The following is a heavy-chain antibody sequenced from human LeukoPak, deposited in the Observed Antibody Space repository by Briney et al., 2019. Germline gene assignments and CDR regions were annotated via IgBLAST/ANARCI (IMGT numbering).Heavy chain of an antibody. J-gene: IGHJ4*02. V-gene: IGHV3-74*01. CDR3: TRSGDGDFDY. Sequence: PGGSLRLSCAASGFILSAYWMHWVRQGPGKGLVWVSHIIGDGSSTNYADSVKGRFTISRDNAKNTLYLQLNSLRAEDSGVYYCTRSGDGDFDYWGQGTLSPSRQ. CDR2: IIGDGSST. D-gene: IGHD1-26*01. CDR1: GFILSAYW.